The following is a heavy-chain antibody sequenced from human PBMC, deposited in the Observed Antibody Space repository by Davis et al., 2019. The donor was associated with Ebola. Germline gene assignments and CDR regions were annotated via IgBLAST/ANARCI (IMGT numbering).Heavy chain of an antibody. CDR2: IIPILGIA. D-gene: IGHD2/OR15-2a*01. CDR1: GGTFSSYT. V-gene: IGHV1-69*02. J-gene: IGHJ6*02. CDR3: AKGLTLFDYGMDV. Sequence: SVKVSCKASGGTFSSYTISWVRQAPGQGLEWMGRIIPILGIANYAQKFQGRVTITADKSTSTAYMELSSLRSEDTAVYYCAKGLTLFDYGMDVWGQGTAVTVSS.